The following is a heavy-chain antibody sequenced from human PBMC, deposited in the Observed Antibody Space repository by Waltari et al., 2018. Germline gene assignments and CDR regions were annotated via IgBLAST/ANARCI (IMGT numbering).Heavy chain of an antibody. CDR1: GFTFSRYA. CDR3: AKDHQGGATRRDY. CDR2: ISGSGGST. Sequence: EVQLVESGGGLVQPGGSLRLSCAASGFTFSRYAMSWVGKAPGKGLEWVSAISGSGGSTYYADSVKGRFTISRDNSKNTLYLQMNSLRAEDTAVYYCAKDHQGGATRRDYWGQGTLVTVSS. D-gene: IGHD1-26*01. J-gene: IGHJ4*02. V-gene: IGHV3-23*04.